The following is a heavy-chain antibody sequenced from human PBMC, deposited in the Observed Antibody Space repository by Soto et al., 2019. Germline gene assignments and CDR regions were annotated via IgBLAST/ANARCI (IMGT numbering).Heavy chain of an antibody. CDR3: ARVDYYDSSGYYYPYYYYGMDV. CDR1: GGSISSGDYY. D-gene: IGHD3-22*01. J-gene: IGHJ6*02. V-gene: IGHV4-30-4*01. CDR2: IYYSGST. Sequence: QVQLQESGPGLVKPSQTLSLTCTVSGGSISSGDYYWSWIRQPPGKGLEWIGYIYYSGSTYYNPSLKSRVIISVDTSKNQFSLKLSSVTAADTAVYYCARVDYYDSSGYYYPYYYYGMDVWGQGTTVTVSS.